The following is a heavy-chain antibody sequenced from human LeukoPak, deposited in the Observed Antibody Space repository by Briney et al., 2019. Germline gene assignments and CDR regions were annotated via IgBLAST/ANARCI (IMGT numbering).Heavy chain of an antibody. D-gene: IGHD3-3*01. CDR3: AKDRTIFGVVIPPPHYFDY. J-gene: IGHJ4*02. V-gene: IGHV3-9*01. CDR1: GFTFSSYA. Sequence: GGSLRLSCAASGFTFSSYAMSWVRQAPGKGLEWVSGISWNSGSIGYADSVKGRFTISRDNAKNSLYLQMNSLRAEDTALYYCAKDRTIFGVVIPPPHYFDYWGQGALVTVSS. CDR2: ISWNSGSI.